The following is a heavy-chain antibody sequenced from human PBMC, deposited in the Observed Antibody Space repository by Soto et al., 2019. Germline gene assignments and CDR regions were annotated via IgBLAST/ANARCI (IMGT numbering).Heavy chain of an antibody. Sequence: SVKVSCKASGGTFSSYAISWVRQAPGQGLEWMGGIIPIFGTANYAQKFQGRVTITADESTSTAYMELSNLRSEDTAVYYCARAIIPAAGRGTYYYGMDVWGQGATVTVSS. D-gene: IGHD6-13*01. CDR3: ARAIIPAAGRGTYYYGMDV. CDR1: GGTFSSYA. V-gene: IGHV1-69*13. CDR2: IIPIFGTA. J-gene: IGHJ6*02.